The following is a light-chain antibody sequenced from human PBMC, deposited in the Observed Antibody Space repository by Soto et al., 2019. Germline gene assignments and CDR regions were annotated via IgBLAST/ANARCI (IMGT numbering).Light chain of an antibody. CDR1: QSVSSSY. CDR3: QQRYSGPPIT. Sequence: EIVMRQSTDTLSVSTGERATLSCRASQSVSSSYLAWYQQKPGQVTRLLIYDTSNRATGIPARFSGSGSGTDFTLTISSLEPEDFAVYYCQQRYSGPPITFGQGTRLEIK. J-gene: IGKJ5*01. CDR2: DTS. V-gene: IGKV3D-20*02.